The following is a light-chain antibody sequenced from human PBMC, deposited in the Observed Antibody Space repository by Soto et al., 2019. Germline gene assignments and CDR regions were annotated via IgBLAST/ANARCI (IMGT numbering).Light chain of an antibody. J-gene: IGKJ3*01. V-gene: IGKV3-15*01. CDR1: QSVSSN. CDR2: GAS. CDR3: QQYNNWPPFT. Sequence: EIVMTQSPATLSVSPGERATLSCRASQSVSSNLAWYQQKPGQAPRLLIYGASTRATGIPARFSGSGSGTEFTLTISSLQSEDFAVYYYQQYNNWPPFTFGPGTNVDIK.